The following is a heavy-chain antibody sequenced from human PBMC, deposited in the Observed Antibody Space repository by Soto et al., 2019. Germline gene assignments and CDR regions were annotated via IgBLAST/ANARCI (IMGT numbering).Heavy chain of an antibody. D-gene: IGHD2-21*02. CDR1: GGTFSSYA. CDR3: ARDFPAYCGGDCYFDY. Sequence: KVSCKASGGTFSSYAISWVRQAPGQGLEWMGGIIPIFVTANYAQKFQGRVTITADKSTSTAYMELSSLRSEDTAVYYCARDFPAYCGGDCYFDYWPQGSLAT. V-gene: IGHV1-69*06. CDR2: IIPIFVTA. J-gene: IGHJ4*02.